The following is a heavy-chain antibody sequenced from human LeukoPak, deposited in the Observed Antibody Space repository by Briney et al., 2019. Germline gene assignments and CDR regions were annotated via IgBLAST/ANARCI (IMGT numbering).Heavy chain of an antibody. D-gene: IGHD2-15*01. CDR3: ARVGVGFDY. V-gene: IGHV4-59*01. CDR2: IYYSGST. CDR1: GGSISSYY. Sequence: PSETLSLTCTVSGGSISSYYWSWIRHPPGNGLEWIGYIYYSGSTNYNPSLKSRVTISVDTSKNQFSLKLSSVTAADTAVYYCARVGVGFDYWGQGTLVTVSS. J-gene: IGHJ4*02.